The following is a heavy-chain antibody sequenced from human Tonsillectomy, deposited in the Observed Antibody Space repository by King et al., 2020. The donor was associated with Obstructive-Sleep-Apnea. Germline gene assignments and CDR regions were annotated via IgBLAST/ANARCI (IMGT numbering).Heavy chain of an antibody. CDR2: IDHSGST. V-gene: IGHV4-34*01. CDR3: AGALGAAGPDYQLDY. D-gene: IGHD1-26*01. CDR1: GGSFSGYF. J-gene: IGHJ4*02. Sequence: HVQLQQWGAGLLKPSETLSLTCAVYGGSFSGYFWSWIRQPPGKGLEWIGEIDHSGSTYYNPSLKSRVTISVDTSRNQFSLKLHSVTAADTAVYYCAGALGAAGPDYQLDYWGQGTLVTVSS.